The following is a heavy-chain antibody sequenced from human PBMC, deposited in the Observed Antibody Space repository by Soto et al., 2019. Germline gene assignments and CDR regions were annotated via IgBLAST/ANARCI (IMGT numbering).Heavy chain of an antibody. V-gene: IGHV1-18*01. CDR1: CYTFTSYG. D-gene: IGHD2-2*01. CDR3: ARDTRGIVVVPAASLDL. Sequence: ASAKVCCKSCCYTFTSYGISWVRQSPGQWLEWMGWISAYNGNTNYAQKLQGRVTMTTDTSTSTAYMELRSLRSDDTAVYYCARDTRGIVVVPAASLDLWGKGTTVTVSS. CDR2: ISAYNGNT. J-gene: IGHJ6*04.